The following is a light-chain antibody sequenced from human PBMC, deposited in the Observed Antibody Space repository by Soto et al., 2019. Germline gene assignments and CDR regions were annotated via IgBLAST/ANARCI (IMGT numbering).Light chain of an antibody. V-gene: IGKV3-11*01. Sequence: EIVLTQSPATLSLPQWERPTLSCRASQSVSSYLAWYQQKPGQAPRLLIYDASNRATGIPARFSGSGSGTDFTLTISSLEPEDFAVYYCQQRSNGPLRTFGGGTKVDIK. CDR1: QSVSSY. CDR2: DAS. J-gene: IGKJ4*01. CDR3: QQRSNGPLRT.